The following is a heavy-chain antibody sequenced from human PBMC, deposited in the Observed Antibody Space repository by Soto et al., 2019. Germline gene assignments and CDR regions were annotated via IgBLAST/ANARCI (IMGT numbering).Heavy chain of an antibody. CDR3: AKDRLAGNFDY. Sequence: SLRLSCAASGFTFNNYAMNWVRQAPGKGLEWVATISNTGGSTYYADSVKGRFTISRDNSKNTLYLQMNSLRVEGTAVYYCAKDRLAGNFDYWGQGTQVTVSS. V-gene: IGHV3-23*01. CDR2: ISNTGGST. J-gene: IGHJ4*02. CDR1: GFTFNNYA.